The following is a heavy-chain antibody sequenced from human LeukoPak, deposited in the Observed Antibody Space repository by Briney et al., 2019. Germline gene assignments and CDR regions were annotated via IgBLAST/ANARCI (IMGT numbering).Heavy chain of an antibody. CDR1: GFTFSSYA. Sequence: PGGSLRLSCAASGFTFSSYAMHWVRQAPGKGLEWVAVISYDGSNKYYADSVKGRFTISRDNSKNTLYLQMNSLRAEDTAVYYCAREAILRYFDWQRGELWFDPWGQGTLVTVSS. CDR3: AREAILRYFDWQRGELWFDP. J-gene: IGHJ5*02. V-gene: IGHV3-30*04. D-gene: IGHD3-9*01. CDR2: ISYDGSNK.